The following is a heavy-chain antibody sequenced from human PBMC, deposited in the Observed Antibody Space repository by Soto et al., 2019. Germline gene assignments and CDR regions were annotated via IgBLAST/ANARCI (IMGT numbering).Heavy chain of an antibody. CDR1: GASIGSYY. J-gene: IGHJ5*02. V-gene: IGHV4-59*01. CDR2: IYYSGST. CDR3: ARGPCTSSNCFDP. Sequence: QVQLQESGPGLVKPSETLSLTCTVSGASIGSYYWSWIRQPPGKGLAWIGYIYYSGSTNYNPSLKSRVTILIDTSKNQFSLKLSSVTAADTAVYFCARGPCTSSNCFDPWGQGTLVTVSS. D-gene: IGHD2-2*01.